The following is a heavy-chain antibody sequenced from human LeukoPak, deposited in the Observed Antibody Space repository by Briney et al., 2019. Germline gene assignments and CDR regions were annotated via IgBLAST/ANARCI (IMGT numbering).Heavy chain of an antibody. D-gene: IGHD3-10*01. CDR2: IYPGDSDT. J-gene: IGHJ3*02. CDR1: GYSFTSYW. CDR3: SSAGYYGAGSYYNLGAFDI. V-gene: IGHV5-51*01. Sequence: GESLKISCKGSGYSFTSYWIGWVRQMPGKGLEWMGIIYPGDSDTRYSPSFQGQVPISADKSISTAYLQWSSLKASDTAMYYFSSAGYYGAGSYYNLGAFDIWGQGTMVTVSS.